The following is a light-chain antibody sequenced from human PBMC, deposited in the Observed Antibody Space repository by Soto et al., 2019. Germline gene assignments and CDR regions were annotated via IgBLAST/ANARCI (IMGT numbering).Light chain of an antibody. V-gene: IGKV1-5*01. J-gene: IGKJ2*01. Sequence: DIQMTQSPSTLSGSLVDRVTITCRASHSIDTWLAWYQQRPGKAPKLLIYDASSLASGVPSRFSGGGSGTEFNLTISNLQPDDFGTYYCHQYKTYTPYTIGQGTKVDI. CDR1: HSIDTW. CDR2: DAS. CDR3: HQYKTYTPYT.